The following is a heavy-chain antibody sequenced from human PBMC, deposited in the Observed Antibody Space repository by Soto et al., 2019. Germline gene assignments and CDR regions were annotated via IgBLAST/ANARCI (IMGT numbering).Heavy chain of an antibody. V-gene: IGHV2-5*01. J-gene: IGHJ5*02. D-gene: IGHD2-2*01. Sequence: QITLKESGPTLVNPTQTLTLTCTFSGFSLSSNGVAVGRIRQPPGKALEWLALIYWNDDKPYSPSLKSRLTLTKDTSNNQVVLTMTNMDPVDTATYYCAHKRCGTTSCYRGWFDPWGQGTLVTVSS. CDR1: GFSLSSNGVA. CDR2: IYWNDDK. CDR3: AHKRCGTTSCYRGWFDP.